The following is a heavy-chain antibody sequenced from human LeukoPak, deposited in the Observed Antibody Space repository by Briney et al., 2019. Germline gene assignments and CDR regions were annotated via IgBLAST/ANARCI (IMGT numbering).Heavy chain of an antibody. V-gene: IGHV3-74*01. CDR1: GFTFSSYW. J-gene: IGHJ4*02. Sequence: GGSLRLSCAASGFTFSSYWMHWVRHTPGEGLVWVSRIKGDGSSTSYADSVKGRFTISRDNAKNTLYLQMNSLRAEDTAVYYCARDGYSFGHDLDYWGQGTLVTVSS. CDR2: IKGDGSST. D-gene: IGHD5-18*01. CDR3: ARDGYSFGHDLDY.